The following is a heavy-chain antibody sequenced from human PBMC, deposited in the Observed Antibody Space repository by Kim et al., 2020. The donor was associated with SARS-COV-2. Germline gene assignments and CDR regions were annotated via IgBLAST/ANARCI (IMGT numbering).Heavy chain of an antibody. CDR1: GGSITYYY. Sequence: SETLSLTCTVSGGSITYYYWTWIRQSPGKGLEWIGSIYSSGSTNYNPSLRGRVTMSVYTSKNQFSLGLSSLTAADTAVYDCARVGSMTRGVILTGLDYVGQGTLVTVSS. D-gene: IGHD3-10*01. CDR3: ARVGSMTRGVILTGLDY. J-gene: IGHJ4*02. CDR2: IYSSGST. V-gene: IGHV4-59*01.